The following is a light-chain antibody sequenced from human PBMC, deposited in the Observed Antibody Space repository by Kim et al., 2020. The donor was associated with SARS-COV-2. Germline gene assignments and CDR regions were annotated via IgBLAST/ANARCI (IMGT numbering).Light chain of an antibody. V-gene: IGKV3-20*01. J-gene: IGKJ4*01. CDR3: QQYGSSPLT. Sequence: EIVLTQSPGTLSLSPGEGATLSCRASQSVSSSYLAWYQQKPGQAPTLLIYGASSRATGIPDRFSGSGSGTDFTLTISRLEPEDFAVYFCQQYGSSPLTFGGGTKVDIK. CDR2: GAS. CDR1: QSVSSSY.